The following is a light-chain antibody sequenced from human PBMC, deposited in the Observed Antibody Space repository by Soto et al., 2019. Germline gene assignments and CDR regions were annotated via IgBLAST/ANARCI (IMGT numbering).Light chain of an antibody. CDR1: QSVTSSS. CDR2: GAS. CDR3: QHYGSAPGLT. Sequence: EIVLTQSPGTLSLSPGERATLFCRASQSVTSSSIAWHQQKPGQAPRLLIYGASSRATGIPDWFSASGSGTDFTLTISRLESEDSAVYYCQHYGSAPGLTFGGGTKVEIK. V-gene: IGKV3-20*01. J-gene: IGKJ4*01.